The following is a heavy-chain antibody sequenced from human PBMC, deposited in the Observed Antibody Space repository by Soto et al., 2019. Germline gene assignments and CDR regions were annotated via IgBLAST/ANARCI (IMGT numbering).Heavy chain of an antibody. J-gene: IGHJ6*02. Sequence: GGSLRLSCAASGFTFSSYAMSWVRQAPGKGLEWVSAISGSGGSTYYADSVKGRFTISRDNSKNTLYLQMNSLRAEDTAVYYCARRPVVVPANYGMDVWGQGTTVTVSS. CDR2: ISGSGGST. D-gene: IGHD2-2*01. CDR3: ARRPVVVPANYGMDV. V-gene: IGHV3-23*01. CDR1: GFTFSSYA.